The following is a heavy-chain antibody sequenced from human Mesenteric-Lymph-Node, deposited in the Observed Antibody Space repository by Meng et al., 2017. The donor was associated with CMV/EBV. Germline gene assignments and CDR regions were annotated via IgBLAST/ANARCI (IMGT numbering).Heavy chain of an antibody. CDR3: ASLTIFGVVIIREPFDY. Sequence: GGSLRLSCAASGFTFSSYAMSWVRQAPGKGLEWVSAISGSGGSTYYADSVKGRFTISRDNSKNTLYLQMNSLRAEDTAVYYCASLTIFGVVIIREPFDYWGQGTLVTVSS. V-gene: IGHV3-23*01. D-gene: IGHD3-3*01. CDR2: ISGSGGST. CDR1: GFTFSSYA. J-gene: IGHJ4*02.